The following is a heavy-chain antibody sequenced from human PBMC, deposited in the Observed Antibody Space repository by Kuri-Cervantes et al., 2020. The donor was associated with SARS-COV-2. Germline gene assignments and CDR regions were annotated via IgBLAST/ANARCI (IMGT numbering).Heavy chain of an antibody. J-gene: IGHJ6*03. Sequence: ETLSLTCAASGFTFSSYAMSWVRQAPGKGLEWVSAISGSGGSTYYADSVKGRFTISRDNSKNTLYLQMNSLRAEDTAVYYCAKLDPRITIFGVVIIPRGYYYMDVWGKGTTVTVSS. D-gene: IGHD3-3*01. V-gene: IGHV3-23*01. CDR2: ISGSGGST. CDR1: GFTFSSYA. CDR3: AKLDPRITIFGVVIIPRGYYYMDV.